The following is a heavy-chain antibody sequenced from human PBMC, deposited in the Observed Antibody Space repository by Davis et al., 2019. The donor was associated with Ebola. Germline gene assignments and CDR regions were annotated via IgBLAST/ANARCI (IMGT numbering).Heavy chain of an antibody. Sequence: AASVKVSCKASGGTFSSYVISWVRQAPGQGLEWMGGIIPIFGTANYAQKFQGRVTMTRDTSTSTVYMELSSLRSEDTAVYYCARGYCSSTSCNTDFDYWGQGTLVTVSS. CDR2: IIPIFGTA. J-gene: IGHJ4*02. V-gene: IGHV1-69*05. D-gene: IGHD2-2*01. CDR3: ARGYCSSTSCNTDFDY. CDR1: GGTFSSYV.